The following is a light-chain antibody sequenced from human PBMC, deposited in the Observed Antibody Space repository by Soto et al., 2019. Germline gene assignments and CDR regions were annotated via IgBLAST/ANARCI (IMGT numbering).Light chain of an antibody. CDR3: QQYNSYWGT. CDR1: QTISGG. V-gene: IGKV1-5*01. J-gene: IGKJ1*01. CDR2: DAS. Sequence: DIQMTQSPSTLSASVGDRVTITCRASQTISGGLAWYQQKPGIAPRLLIYDASTLESGVPSRFSGSGSGTEFTLTISSLQPDDFATYYCQQYNSYWGTFGQGTKVEIK.